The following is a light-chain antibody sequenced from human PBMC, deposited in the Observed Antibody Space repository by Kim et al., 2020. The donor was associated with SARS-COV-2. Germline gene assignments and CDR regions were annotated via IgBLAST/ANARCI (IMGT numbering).Light chain of an antibody. CDR3: SSYSVVSTFV. V-gene: IGLV2-14*03. J-gene: IGLJ1*01. CDR2: DVT. CDR1: SSDIGSYEY. Sequence: QSITISCSGSSSDIGSYEYVSWYQHHPGKAPKLLIFDVTNRPSGISSRFSGSKSGNTASLTISGLQAEDEADYYCSSYSVVSTFVFGPGTKVTVL.